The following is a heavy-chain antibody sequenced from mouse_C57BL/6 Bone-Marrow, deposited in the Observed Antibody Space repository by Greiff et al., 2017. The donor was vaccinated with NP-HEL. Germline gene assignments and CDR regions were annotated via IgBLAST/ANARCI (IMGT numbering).Heavy chain of an antibody. CDR1: GFTFSDYG. CDR3: ARDFPFAY. J-gene: IGHJ3*01. CDR2: ISSGSSTI. V-gene: IGHV5-17*01. Sequence: EVQLVESGGGLVKPGGSLKLSCAASGFTFSDYGMHWVRQAPEKGLEWVAYISSGSSTIYYADTVKRRFTISRDNAKNTLFLQMTSLRSEDTAMYYCARDFPFAYWGQGTLVTVSA.